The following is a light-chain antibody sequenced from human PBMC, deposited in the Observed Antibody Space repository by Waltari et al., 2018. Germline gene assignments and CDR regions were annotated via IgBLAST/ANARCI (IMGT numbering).Light chain of an antibody. Sequence: QSALTQPASVSGSPGQSVTVSCTGSSADVGGFNYVSWYQQHPGNVPKLMIYDVRKRPAGVSERSSASRSGNTASLTIAGLQPEDEADYYCCSYAGRSTWVCGTGTKLTVL. CDR2: DVR. CDR3: CSYAGRSTWV. CDR1: SADVGGFNY. J-gene: IGLJ3*02. V-gene: IGLV2-23*02.